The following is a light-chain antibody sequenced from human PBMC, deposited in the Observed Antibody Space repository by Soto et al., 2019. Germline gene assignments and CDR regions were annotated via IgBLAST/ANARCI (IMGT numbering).Light chain of an antibody. CDR2: EGS. CDR1: SSDVGSYNL. V-gene: IGLV2-23*01. CDR3: CSYAGSSTFV. Sequence: QSALTQPDSVSGSPGPSITISCTGTSSDVGSYNLVSWYQQYPGKAPKLMIYEGSKRPSGVSNRFSGSKSGNTASLTISGLQAEDEADYYCCSYAGSSTFVFGGGTQLTVL. J-gene: IGLJ7*01.